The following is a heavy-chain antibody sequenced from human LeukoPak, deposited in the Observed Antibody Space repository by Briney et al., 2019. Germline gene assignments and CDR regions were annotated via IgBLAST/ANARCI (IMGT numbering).Heavy chain of an antibody. V-gene: IGHV3-30*03. CDR3: ARNLWFGESNWFDP. J-gene: IGHJ5*02. D-gene: IGHD3-10*01. Sequence: SGGSLRLSCAASGFTFSSYGMHWVRQAPGKGLEWVAVISYDGSNKYYADSVKGRFTISRDNSKNTLYLQMNSLRAEDTAVYYCARNLWFGESNWFDPWGQGTLVTVSS. CDR1: GFTFSSYG. CDR2: ISYDGSNK.